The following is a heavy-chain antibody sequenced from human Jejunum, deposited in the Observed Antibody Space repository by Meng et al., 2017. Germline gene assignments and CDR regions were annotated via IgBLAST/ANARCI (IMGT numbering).Heavy chain of an antibody. J-gene: IGHJ4*02. V-gene: IGHV1-3*04. CDR1: GYIFKNYA. CDR3: ARERQTSGEDY. Sequence: QVQLLQSAAEVKEPGASVKVSCKASGYIFKNYAMQWVRQAPGQRLDWIGWINTDNGDTQYSQTFQGRVTITRDTSASTTYMELSSLRSEDTAVYFCARERQTSGEDYWGQGTLVTVSS. D-gene: IGHD2-15*01. CDR2: INTDNGDT.